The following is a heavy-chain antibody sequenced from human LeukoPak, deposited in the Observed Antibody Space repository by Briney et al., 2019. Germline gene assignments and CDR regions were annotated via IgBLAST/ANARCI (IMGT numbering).Heavy chain of an antibody. CDR2: MTRSGST. D-gene: IGHD6-19*01. Sequence: PSETLSLTCAVYGGSSSGPNWSWIRQPPGKGLEWIGEMTRSGSTNCNPSLKSRVTLSLDTSRNQLSLNLSSVTAADTAVYYCARSPEAGTIWFDPWGQGTLVTVSS. J-gene: IGHJ5*02. CDR1: GGSSSGPN. V-gene: IGHV4-34*01. CDR3: ARSPEAGTIWFDP.